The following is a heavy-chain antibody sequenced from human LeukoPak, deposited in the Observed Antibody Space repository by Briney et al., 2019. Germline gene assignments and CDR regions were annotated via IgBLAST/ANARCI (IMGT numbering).Heavy chain of an antibody. D-gene: IGHD5-24*01. CDR1: GFTFSSYS. Sequence: GGSLRLSCAASGFTFSSYSMNWVRQAPGKGLEWVSSISSSSSYIYYADSVKGRFTISRDNAKNSLYLQMNSLRAEDTAVYYCAKDLGWDGSTLDYWGQGTLVTVSS. V-gene: IGHV3-21*01. CDR3: AKDLGWDGSTLDY. J-gene: IGHJ4*02. CDR2: ISSSSSYI.